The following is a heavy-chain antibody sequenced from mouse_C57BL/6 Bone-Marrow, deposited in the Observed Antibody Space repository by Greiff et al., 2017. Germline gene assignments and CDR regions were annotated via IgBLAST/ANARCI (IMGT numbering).Heavy chain of an antibody. D-gene: IGHD6-5*01. CDR1: GFNIKDDY. CDR3: TTDSLPDY. Sequence: VQLQQSGAELVRPGASVKLSCTASGFNIKDDYMHWVKQRPEQGLEWIGWIDPENGDTEYASKFQGKATITADTSSNTAYLQLSSLTSEDTAVYYYTTDSLPDYWGQGTTLTVSS. V-gene: IGHV14-4*01. CDR2: IDPENGDT. J-gene: IGHJ2*01.